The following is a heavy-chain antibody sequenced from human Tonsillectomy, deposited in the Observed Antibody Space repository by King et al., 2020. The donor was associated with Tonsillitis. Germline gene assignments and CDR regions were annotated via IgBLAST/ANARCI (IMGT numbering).Heavy chain of an antibody. V-gene: IGHV3-30*18. D-gene: IGHD1-26*01. CDR1: GFTFSSYG. CDR3: AKDSGVGAIGMDV. Sequence: QLVQSGGGVVQPGRSLRLSCAASGFTFSSYGMHWVRQAPGKGLEWVAVISYDGSNKYYADSVKGRFTISRDNSKNTLYLQMNSLRAEDTAVYYCAKDSGVGAIGMDVWGQGTTVTVSS. CDR2: ISYDGSNK. J-gene: IGHJ6*02.